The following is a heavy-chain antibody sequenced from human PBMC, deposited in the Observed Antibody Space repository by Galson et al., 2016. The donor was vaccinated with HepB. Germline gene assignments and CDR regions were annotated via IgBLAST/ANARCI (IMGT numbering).Heavy chain of an antibody. V-gene: IGHV1-18*01. CDR2: ISAYNGST. D-gene: IGHD3-10*01. CDR1: GYTFTSYG. Sequence: SVKVSCKASGYTFTSYGISWVRQAPGQGLEWMGWISAYNGSTYYAQKLQGRVTMTRDTSISTAYMELSGLKSDDTAVYYCARVFTMVRGVTNTFYYYGMDVWGQGTTVTVSS. CDR3: ARVFTMVRGVTNTFYYYGMDV. J-gene: IGHJ6*02.